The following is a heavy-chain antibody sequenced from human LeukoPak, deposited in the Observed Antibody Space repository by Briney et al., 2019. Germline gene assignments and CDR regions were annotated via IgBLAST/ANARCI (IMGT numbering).Heavy chain of an antibody. CDR1: GFTFSSYI. CDR3: ARVATAKYYYDSSGLYPGY. V-gene: IGHV3-21*01. Sequence: GGSLRLSCAASGFTFSSYIMNWVRQAPGKGLEWVSSIISSSSYIYYADSVKGRFTISRDNAKNSQYLQMNSLRAEDTAVYYCARVATAKYYYDSSGLYPGYWGQGTLVTVSS. J-gene: IGHJ4*02. CDR2: IISSSSYI. D-gene: IGHD3-22*01.